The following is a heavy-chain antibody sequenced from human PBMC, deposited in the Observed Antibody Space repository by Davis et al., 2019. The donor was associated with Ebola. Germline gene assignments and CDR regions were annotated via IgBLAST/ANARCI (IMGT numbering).Heavy chain of an antibody. Sequence: LKISCSASGFTFSSFAMHWVRQAPGKGLKYVSAISSSGGSTYYADSVKGRFTISRDSSKNTLHLQMSSLRAEDTAVYYCVKGSGSYFNYYGMDVWGQGTTVTVSS. D-gene: IGHD3-10*01. J-gene: IGHJ6*02. CDR2: ISSSGGST. CDR1: GFTFSSFA. V-gene: IGHV3-64D*06. CDR3: VKGSGSYFNYYGMDV.